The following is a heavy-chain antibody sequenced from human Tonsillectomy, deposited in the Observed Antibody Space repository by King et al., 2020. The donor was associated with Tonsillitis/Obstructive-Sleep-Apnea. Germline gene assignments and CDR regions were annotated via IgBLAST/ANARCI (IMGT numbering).Heavy chain of an antibody. J-gene: IGHJ4*02. V-gene: IGHV3-53*01. CDR2: LYSGGGK. CDR3: ARGRPFYDFHR. D-gene: IGHD2/OR15-2a*01. CDR1: GVTVSTRY. Sequence: VQLVESGGALIQPGGSLRLSCAASGVTVSTRYMSWLRQGPGKGLEWVSVLYSGGGKYYADSVKGRFTIPSDNSTNTLYLQLNSVRAEDTAVYYCARGRPFYDFHRWGQGTLVTVSS.